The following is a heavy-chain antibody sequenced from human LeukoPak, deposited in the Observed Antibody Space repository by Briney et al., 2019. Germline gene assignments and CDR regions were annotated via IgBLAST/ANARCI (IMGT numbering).Heavy chain of an antibody. Sequence: PSEALSLTCTVSGGSVGSAGYYWSWIRQPPGGGLEWIGYIYYIRNTNYNPSLKSRVTMSLDPSKNQFSLKLNSVTAADTAVYYCARTQSQSGSYRYYFGYWGQGTLVTVSS. CDR1: GGSVGSAGYY. V-gene: IGHV4-61*08. CDR2: IYYIRNT. CDR3: ARTQSQSGSYRYYFGY. J-gene: IGHJ4*02. D-gene: IGHD1-26*01.